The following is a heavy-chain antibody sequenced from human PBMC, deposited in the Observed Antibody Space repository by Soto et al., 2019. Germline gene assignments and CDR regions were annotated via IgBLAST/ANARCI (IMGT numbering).Heavy chain of an antibody. CDR3: ARDRPDILTGWRYYYYYGMDV. J-gene: IGHJ6*02. V-gene: IGHV1-18*04. CDR2: ISAYNGNT. CDR1: GYTFTSYG. D-gene: IGHD3-9*01. Sequence: QVQLVQSGAEVKKPGASVKVSCKASGYTFTSYGTSWVRQAPGQGLEWMGWISAYNGNTNYAQKLQGRVTMTTDTSTSTAYMELRSLRSDDTAVYYCARDRPDILTGWRYYYYYGMDVWGQGTTVTVSS.